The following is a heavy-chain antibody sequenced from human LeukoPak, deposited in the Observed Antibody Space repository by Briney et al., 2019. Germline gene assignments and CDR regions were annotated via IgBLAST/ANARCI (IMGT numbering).Heavy chain of an antibody. J-gene: IGHJ4*02. CDR2: IYHSGST. Sequence: PSETLSLTCNVSGFSTTSSYYWSWIRQPPGKGLEWIGSIYHSGSTYYNPSLKSRVTMSVDTSKNQFSLNLSSVTAADTAVYYCARRFDFVYDYVYYFDSWGQGTLVTVSS. CDR1: GFSTTSSYY. CDR3: ARRFDFVYDYVYYFDS. V-gene: IGHV4-38-2*02. D-gene: IGHD5/OR15-5a*01.